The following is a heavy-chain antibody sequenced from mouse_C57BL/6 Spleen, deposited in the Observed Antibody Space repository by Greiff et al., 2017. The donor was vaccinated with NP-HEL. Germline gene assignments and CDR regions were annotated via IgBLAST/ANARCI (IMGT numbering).Heavy chain of an antibody. D-gene: IGHD2-5*01. CDR3: ARRDYSNYAFAY. CDR1: GYTFTDYN. J-gene: IGHJ3*01. CDR2: INPNNGGT. V-gene: IGHV1-18*01. Sequence: EVQLQQSGPELVKPGASVKIPCKASGYTFTDYNMDWVKQSHGKSLEWIGDINPNNGGTIYNQKFKGKATLTVDKSSSTAYMELRSLTSEDTAVYYCARRDYSNYAFAYWGQGTLVTVSA.